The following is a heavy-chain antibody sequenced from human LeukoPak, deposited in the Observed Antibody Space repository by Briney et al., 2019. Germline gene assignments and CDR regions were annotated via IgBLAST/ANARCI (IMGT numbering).Heavy chain of an antibody. V-gene: IGHV4-30-4*01. CDR3: ARGLNYDFWSGSTYNWFDP. CDR2: IYYSGST. D-gene: IGHD3-3*01. J-gene: IGHJ5*02. Sequence: SQTLSLTCTVSGGSISSGDYYWSWIRQPPGKGLEWIGYIYYSGSTYYNPSLKSRVTISVDTSKNQFSLKLSSVTAADTAVYYCARGLNYDFWSGSTYNWFDPWGQGTLVTVSS. CDR1: GGSISSGDYY.